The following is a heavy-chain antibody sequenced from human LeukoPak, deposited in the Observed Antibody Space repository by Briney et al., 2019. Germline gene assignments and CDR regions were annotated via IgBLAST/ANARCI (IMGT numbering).Heavy chain of an antibody. J-gene: IGHJ4*02. V-gene: IGHV3-23*01. CDR3: ATRHYGSGSYYNDGY. CDR2: IGGGGSDT. Sequence: GGSLRLSCAVAGFNFWNTGMSWVRQAPGKGLEWVSAIGGGGSDTKYTDSVKGRFTILRDISKNTLYLQMNSLRAEDTAVYYCATRHYGSGSYYNDGYWGQGTLVTVSS. D-gene: IGHD3-10*01. CDR1: GFNFWNTG.